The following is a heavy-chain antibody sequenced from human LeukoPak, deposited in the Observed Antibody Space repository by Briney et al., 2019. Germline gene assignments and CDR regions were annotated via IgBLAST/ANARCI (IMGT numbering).Heavy chain of an antibody. V-gene: IGHV1-8*01. Sequence: ASVKVSCKASGYTFTSYDINWVRQATGQGLEWMGWMNPNSGNTGYAQKFQGRVTMTRNTSISTAYMELSSLRSEDTAVYYCARNSGNRYCSGGSCYGQAYYYYGMDVWGQGTTVTVSS. J-gene: IGHJ6*02. CDR2: MNPNSGNT. CDR1: GYTFTSYD. D-gene: IGHD2-15*01. CDR3: ARNSGNRYCSGGSCYGQAYYYYGMDV.